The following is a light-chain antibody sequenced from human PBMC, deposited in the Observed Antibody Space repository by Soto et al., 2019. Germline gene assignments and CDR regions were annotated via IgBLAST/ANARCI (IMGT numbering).Light chain of an antibody. Sequence: QSALTQPASVSGSPGQSITISCTGSGRDIGAYDYVSWYQQHPGKAPKLMIYEVSNRPSGVSNRFSGSKSGNTASLTISGLQAEDEADYYCSSYISSSTLVFGTGTKGTVL. CDR1: GRDIGAYDY. CDR2: EVS. CDR3: SSYISSSTLV. V-gene: IGLV2-14*01. J-gene: IGLJ1*01.